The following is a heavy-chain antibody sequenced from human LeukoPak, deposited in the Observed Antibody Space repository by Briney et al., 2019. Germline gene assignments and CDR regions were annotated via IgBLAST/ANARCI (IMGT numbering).Heavy chain of an antibody. Sequence: ASVKVSCKASGYTFTSYGISWVRQAPGQGLEWMGWISAYNGNTNYAQKLQGRVTMTTDTSTSTAYMELRSLRSDDTAVYYCAREAGDIVVVPAAVGGYYYGMDVWGQGTTVTVSS. CDR2: ISAYNGNT. CDR3: AREAGDIVVVPAAVGGYYYGMDV. V-gene: IGHV1-18*01. CDR1: GYTFTSYG. D-gene: IGHD2-2*01. J-gene: IGHJ6*02.